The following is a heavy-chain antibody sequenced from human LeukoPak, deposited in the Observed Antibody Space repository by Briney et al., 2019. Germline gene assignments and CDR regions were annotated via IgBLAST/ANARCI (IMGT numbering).Heavy chain of an antibody. D-gene: IGHD1-26*01. CDR3: ARHGRSNRVYGY. Sequence: SETLSLTCAVYGGSFSGYYWSWIRQPPGKGLEWIGEINHSGSTNYNPSLKSRVTISVDTSKNQFSLKLSSVTAADTAVHYCARHGRSNRVYGYWGQGTLVTVSS. V-gene: IGHV4-34*01. J-gene: IGHJ4*02. CDR1: GGSFSGYY. CDR2: INHSGST.